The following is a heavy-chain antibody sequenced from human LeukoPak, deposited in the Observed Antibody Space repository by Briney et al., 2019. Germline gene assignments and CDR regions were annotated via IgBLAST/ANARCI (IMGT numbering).Heavy chain of an antibody. CDR2: IYYSGST. D-gene: IGHD3-3*01. Sequence: SETLSLTCTVSGGSISSSSYYWGWIRQPPGKGLEWIGSIYYSGSTYYNPSLKSRVTISVDTSKNQFSLKLNSVTAADTAVYYCARLPYDFWSGYLYYFDYWGQGTLVTVSS. CDR1: GGSISSSSYY. CDR3: ARLPYDFWSGYLYYFDY. J-gene: IGHJ4*02. V-gene: IGHV4-39*01.